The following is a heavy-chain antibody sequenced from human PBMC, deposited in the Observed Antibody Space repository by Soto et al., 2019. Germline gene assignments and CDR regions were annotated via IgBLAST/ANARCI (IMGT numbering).Heavy chain of an antibody. Sequence: EVQLVESGGGLVQPGGSLRLSCVASGFTLSSYDVNWVRQAPGKGLECVSDIRGSGSTIYYADSVKGRFTISRDNAKNSLYLQMNSLRAEDTAAYYCARGEAPVYYHGMDVWGQGTTVTVSS. CDR2: IRGSGSTI. CDR3: ARGEAPVYYHGMDV. J-gene: IGHJ6*02. V-gene: IGHV3-48*03. CDR1: GFTLSSYD.